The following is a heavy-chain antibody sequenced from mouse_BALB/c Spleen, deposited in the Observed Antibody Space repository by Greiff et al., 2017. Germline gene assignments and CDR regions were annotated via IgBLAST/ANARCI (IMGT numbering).Heavy chain of an antibody. D-gene: IGHD2-1*01. CDR1: GYSITSDYA. J-gene: IGHJ4*01. V-gene: IGHV3-2*02. CDR2: ISYSGST. Sequence: EVQLQQSGPGLVKPSQSLSLTCTVTGYSITSDYAWNWIRQFPGNKLEWMGYISYSGSTSYNPSLKSRISITRDTSKNQFFLQLNSVTTEDTATYYCARNGNYVESYAMDYWGQGTSVTVSS. CDR3: ARNGNYVESYAMDY.